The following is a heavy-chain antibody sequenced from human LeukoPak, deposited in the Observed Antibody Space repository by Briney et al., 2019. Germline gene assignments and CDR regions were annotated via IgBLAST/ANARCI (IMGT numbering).Heavy chain of an antibody. D-gene: IGHD5-12*01. J-gene: IGHJ6*03. CDR1: GYSISSGYY. CDR2: TYYSENT. CDR3: ARGRVSSSTWHSTYYYYFYMDV. Sequence: PSETLSLNCTVSGYSISSGYYWGWIRQPPGKGLAWIGYTYYSENTNYNPSLKSRVTISRDTTKNLFSLRLRSVTAADTAVYFCARGRVSSSTWHSTYYYYFYMDVWGKGTTVTVSS. V-gene: IGHV4-61*03.